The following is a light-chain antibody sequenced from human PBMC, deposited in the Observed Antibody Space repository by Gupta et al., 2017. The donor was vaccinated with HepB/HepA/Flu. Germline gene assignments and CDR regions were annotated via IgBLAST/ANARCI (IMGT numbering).Light chain of an antibody. CDR3: QQDDGVCS. Sequence: DVQLTQSPPTLSASVGDRVTITCRASQSISNWLDWYQQKPGKAPKLLIYKASYLHNGVPSRFSGSGYGTEFTLTSSSLQPDDFANYYCQQDDGVCSFGQGTRLEIK. V-gene: IGKV1-5*03. CDR2: KAS. J-gene: IGKJ2*04. CDR1: QSISNW.